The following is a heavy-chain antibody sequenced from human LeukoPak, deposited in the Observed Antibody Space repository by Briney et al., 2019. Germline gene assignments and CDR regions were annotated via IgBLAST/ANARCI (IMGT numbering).Heavy chain of an antibody. V-gene: IGHV3-7*01. CDR1: GFTFSNAW. D-gene: IGHD3-3*01. Sequence: PGGSLRLSCAASGFTFSNAWMSWVRQAPGKGLEWVANIKQDGNEKYYVDSVKGRFTISRDNAKNSLYLQMNSLRVEDMAVYYCAKPITVSGATDAFDVWGQGTMVTVSS. CDR3: AKPITVSGATDAFDV. CDR2: IKQDGNEK. J-gene: IGHJ3*01.